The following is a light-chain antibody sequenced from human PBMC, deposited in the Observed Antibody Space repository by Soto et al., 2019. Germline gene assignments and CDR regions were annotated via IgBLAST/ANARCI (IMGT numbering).Light chain of an antibody. CDR1: SSNIATNY. CDR2: DDN. J-gene: IGLJ3*02. CDR3: GTWDTSLSAGV. Sequence: QSVLTQPPSVSAAPGQRVTIYCCGSSSNIATNYVSWYQHLPGAAPRLLICDDNKRPSGIPDRFSGSKYGTSATLDITGLQTGDEADYYCGTWDTSLSAGVFGGGTKLTVL. V-gene: IGLV1-51*01.